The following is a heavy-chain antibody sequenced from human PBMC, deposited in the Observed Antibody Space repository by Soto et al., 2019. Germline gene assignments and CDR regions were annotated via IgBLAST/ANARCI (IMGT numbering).Heavy chain of an antibody. J-gene: IGHJ4*02. D-gene: IGHD6-19*01. CDR2: IYHSGST. CDR3: ARAGGLGAVAVDY. V-gene: IGHV4-30-2*01. Sequence: SETLSLTCTVSGGSIRSGDYYWSWIRQPPGKGLESIGYIYHSGSTYYNPSLKSRVTISVDRSKNQFSLKLSSVTAADTAVYYCARAGGLGAVAVDYWGQGTLVTVSS. CDR1: GGSIRSGDYY.